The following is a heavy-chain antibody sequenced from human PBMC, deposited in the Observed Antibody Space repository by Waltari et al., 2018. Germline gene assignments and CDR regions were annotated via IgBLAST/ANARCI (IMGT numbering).Heavy chain of an antibody. D-gene: IGHD6-19*01. J-gene: IGHJ3*02. V-gene: IGHV1-18*01. CDR1: GYTFTKYG. CDR2: ISVDNGNT. Sequence: QVHLVQSGPELKKPGASVRVSCEASGYTFTKYGVSWVRQAPGQGLEWMGWISVDNGNTTYAQKFQGRVTLTADTSTNIAYMELRSLRSDDTAVYFCARGQWMAGGGHGFDMWGQGTRVAVSS. CDR3: ARGQWMAGGGHGFDM.